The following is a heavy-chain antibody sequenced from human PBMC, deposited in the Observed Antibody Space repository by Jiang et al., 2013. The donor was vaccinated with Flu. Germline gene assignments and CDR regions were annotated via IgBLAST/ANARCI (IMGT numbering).Heavy chain of an antibody. J-gene: IGHJ6*02. D-gene: IGHD3-3*01. V-gene: IGHV3-30*01. Sequence: GRFTISRDNSKNTLYLQMNSLRAEDTAVYYCARALDWSGYHYYYGMDVWGQGTTVTVSS. CDR3: ARALDWSGYHYYYGMDV.